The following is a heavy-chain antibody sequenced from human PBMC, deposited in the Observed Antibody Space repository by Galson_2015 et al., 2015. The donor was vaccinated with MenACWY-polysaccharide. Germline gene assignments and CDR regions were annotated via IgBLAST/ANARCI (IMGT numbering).Heavy chain of an antibody. V-gene: IGHV4-61*08. CDR2: NSYSGKA. CDR1: GASVTSGGYY. CDR3: AREPTYSGSFGCLTR. J-gene: IGHJ1*01. D-gene: IGHD1-26*01. Sequence: SETLSLTCTVSGASVTSGGYYWSWLRQPPGEGLEWIGFNSYSGKANYNPSLKSRVTISIDTSKNQFSLRLSSVTPADTAIYYCAREPTYSGSFGCLTRWGQRTLATASS.